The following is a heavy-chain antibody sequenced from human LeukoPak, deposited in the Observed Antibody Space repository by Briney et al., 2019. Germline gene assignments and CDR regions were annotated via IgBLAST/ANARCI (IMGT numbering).Heavy chain of an antibody. CDR2: INTDGSFT. J-gene: IGHJ4*02. CDR3: AREAKVGGALQY. D-gene: IGHD1-26*01. V-gene: IGHV3-74*01. CDR1: GFTFSDYW. Sequence: GGSLRLSYAASGFTFSDYWMHWVRHAPGKGLVWVSRINTDGSFTRYADSVQGRFTISRDTAKNTLFLQMNSLRAEDTAVYYCAREAKVGGALQYWGQGILVTVSS.